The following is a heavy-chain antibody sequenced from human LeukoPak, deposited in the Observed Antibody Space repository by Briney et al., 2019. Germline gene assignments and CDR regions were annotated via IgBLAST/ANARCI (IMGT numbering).Heavy chain of an antibody. CDR3: AKDEYQLLYDY. Sequence: SVKVSCKASGGTFSSYAISWVRQAPGQGLEWMGRIIPILGIANCAQKFQGRVTITADKSTSTAYMELSSLRSEDTAVYYCAKDEYQLLYDYWGQGTLVTVSS. CDR2: IIPILGIA. V-gene: IGHV1-69*04. D-gene: IGHD2-2*02. J-gene: IGHJ4*02. CDR1: GGTFSSYA.